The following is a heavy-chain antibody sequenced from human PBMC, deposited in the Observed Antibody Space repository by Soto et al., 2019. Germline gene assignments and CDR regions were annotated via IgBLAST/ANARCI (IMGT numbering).Heavy chain of an antibody. CDR3: VTDPQVLRYLGGVSPYYYGMDV. J-gene: IGHJ6*02. V-gene: IGHV3-74*01. CDR1: GFTFSSYW. CDR2: INSDGKIT. D-gene: IGHD3-3*01. Sequence: GGSLRLSCAASGFTFSSYWMHWVRQAPGKGLVWVSRINSDGKITSYADSVKGRFTISRDNAKNTLYLQMNSLRAEDTAVYYCVTDPQVLRYLGGVSPYYYGMDVWGQGTTVTVSS.